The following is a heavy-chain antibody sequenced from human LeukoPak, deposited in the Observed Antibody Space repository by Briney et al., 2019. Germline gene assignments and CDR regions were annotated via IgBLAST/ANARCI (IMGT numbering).Heavy chain of an antibody. V-gene: IGHV4-59*08. D-gene: IGHD6-13*01. CDR2: IFYSGST. CDR1: GGSISSYY. J-gene: IGHJ3*02. Sequence: SETLSLTCTVSGGSISSYYWRWIRQPPGKGLEWIGYIFYSGSTTYNPSLKSRVTTSVDTSKNQFSLKLSSVTAADTAVYYCAGHAGYSSSWPRGAFDIWGQGTMVTASS. CDR3: AGHAGYSSSWPRGAFDI.